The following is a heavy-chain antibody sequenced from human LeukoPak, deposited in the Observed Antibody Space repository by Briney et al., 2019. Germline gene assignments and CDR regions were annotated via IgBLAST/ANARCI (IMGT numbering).Heavy chain of an antibody. CDR2: ISKNGGTT. D-gene: IGHD4-17*01. CDR1: GFNFRNYA. Sequence: RGSLRLDWAGAGFNFRNYAMHWDRKDQGKGLEYVSGISKNGGTTSYGNSVKGRFTISRDTSKNTLYLQMGSLRAEDMAIYYCARDSTVFDAFDIWGQGTMVTVS. V-gene: IGHV3-64*01. CDR3: ARDSTVFDAFDI. J-gene: IGHJ3*02.